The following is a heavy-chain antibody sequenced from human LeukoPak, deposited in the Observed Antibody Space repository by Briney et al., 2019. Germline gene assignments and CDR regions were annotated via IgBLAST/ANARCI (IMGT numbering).Heavy chain of an antibody. CDR2: IYPGDSDT. CDR3: ARRATIFGVPTLAAFDI. CDR1: GYSFTSYW. Sequence: NHGESLKISCKGSGYSFTSYWIGWVRQMPGKGLEWMGIIYPGDSDTGYSPSFQGQVTISADKSISTAYLQWSSLKASDTAMYYCARRATIFGVPTLAAFDIWGQGTMVTVSS. V-gene: IGHV5-51*01. D-gene: IGHD3-3*01. J-gene: IGHJ3*02.